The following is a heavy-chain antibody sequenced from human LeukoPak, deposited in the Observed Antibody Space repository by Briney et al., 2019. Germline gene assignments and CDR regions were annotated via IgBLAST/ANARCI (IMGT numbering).Heavy chain of an antibody. V-gene: IGHV3-21*01. D-gene: IGHD2-15*01. CDR1: GFSFSSYS. CDR3: ARGKWSTRH. CDR2: IDSSSNYI. Sequence: GGSLRLSCAASGFSFSSYSMNWVRQAPGKGLEWVSSIDSSSNYIFYADSVKGRFTISRDNAKNSLYLQMNSLRAEDTAVYYCARGKWSTRHWGQGTLVTVSS. J-gene: IGHJ4*02.